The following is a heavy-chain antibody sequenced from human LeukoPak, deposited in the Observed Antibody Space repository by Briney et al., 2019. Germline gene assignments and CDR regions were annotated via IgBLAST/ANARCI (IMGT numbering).Heavy chain of an antibody. Sequence: GGSLRLSCAASGFTSSSYAMHWVRQAPGKGLEWVAVISYDGSNKYYADSVKGRFTISRDNSKNTLYLQMNSLRAEDTAVYYCATHIAAAGTPFGAFDIWGQGTMVTVSS. D-gene: IGHD6-13*01. CDR1: GFTSSSYA. CDR2: ISYDGSNK. CDR3: ATHIAAAGTPFGAFDI. V-gene: IGHV3-30-3*01. J-gene: IGHJ3*02.